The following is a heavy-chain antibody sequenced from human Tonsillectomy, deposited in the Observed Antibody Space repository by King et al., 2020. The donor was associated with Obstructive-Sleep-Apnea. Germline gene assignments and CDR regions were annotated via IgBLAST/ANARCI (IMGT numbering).Heavy chain of an antibody. V-gene: IGHV3-30*18. J-gene: IGHJ4*02. CDR2: ISYDETHK. CDR1: GFTFRSFG. CDR3: AKGGGQDARYFEY. Sequence: VQLVESGGGVIQPGGSLRLSCEASGFTFRSFGMHWVRQAPGKGLEWVAVISYDETHKFYGDSVRGRFTISRDNSKNMLFLEMHSLRREDTAVYYCAKGGGQDARYFEYWGQGALVTV.